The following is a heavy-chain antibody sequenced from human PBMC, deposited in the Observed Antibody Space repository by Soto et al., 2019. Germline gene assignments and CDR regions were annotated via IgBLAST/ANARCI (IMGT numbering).Heavy chain of an antibody. Sequence: PGGSLRLSCAASGFTFSSYSMNWVRQAPGKGLEWVSSISSSSSYIYYADSVKGRFTISRDNAKNSLYLQMNSLRAEDTAVYYCARDYVWGGGGQNWFDPWGQGTLVTVSS. CDR2: ISSSSSYI. V-gene: IGHV3-21*01. J-gene: IGHJ5*02. D-gene: IGHD3-16*01. CDR1: GFTFSSYS. CDR3: ARDYVWGGGGQNWFDP.